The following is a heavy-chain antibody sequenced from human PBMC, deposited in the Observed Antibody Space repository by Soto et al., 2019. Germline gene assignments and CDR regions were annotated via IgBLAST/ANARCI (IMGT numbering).Heavy chain of an antibody. Sequence: ASVKVSCKASGYTFTSYGISWVRQAPGQGLEWMGWISAYNGNTNYAQKLQGRVTMTTGTSTSTAYMELRSLRSDDTAVYYCAREYYDYVWGSYRPLDYWGQGTLVTAPQ. CDR2: ISAYNGNT. V-gene: IGHV1-18*01. D-gene: IGHD3-16*02. CDR1: GYTFTSYG. CDR3: AREYYDYVWGSYRPLDY. J-gene: IGHJ4*02.